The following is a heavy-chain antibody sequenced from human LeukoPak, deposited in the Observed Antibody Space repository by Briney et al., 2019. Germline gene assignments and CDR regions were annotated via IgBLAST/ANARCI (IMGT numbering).Heavy chain of an antibody. CDR3: ATDRDNSDWQKRFDS. CDR2: INQDASEI. D-gene: IGHD2-21*02. CDR1: GFTFSTYW. J-gene: IGHJ4*02. V-gene: IGHV3-7*01. Sequence: SGGSLRLSCAASGFTFSTYWMNWYRQAPGKGLEWVGNINQDASEINYVDSVRGRFTISRDNAKNSLHLQMNSLSAEDTAVYYCATDRDNSDWQKRFDSWGQGTLVTVSS.